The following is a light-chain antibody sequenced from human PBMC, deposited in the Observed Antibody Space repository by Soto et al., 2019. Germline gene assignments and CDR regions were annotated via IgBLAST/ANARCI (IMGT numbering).Light chain of an antibody. V-gene: IGKV3-11*01. CDR3: QQRSNWDT. CDR2: DAS. CDR1: QSVSSY. Sequence: EIVLTQSPATLSLSPGERATLSCRASQSVSSYLAWYQQNPGQAPSLLIYDASNRATGIPARFSGSGSGTDFTLTISSLEPEDFAVYYCQQRSNWDTFGGGTKVDIK. J-gene: IGKJ4*01.